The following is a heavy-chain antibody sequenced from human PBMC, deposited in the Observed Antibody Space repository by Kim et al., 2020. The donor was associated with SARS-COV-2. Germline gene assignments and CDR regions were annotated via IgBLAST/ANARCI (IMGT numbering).Heavy chain of an antibody. Sequence: ASVKVSCKASGYTFTGYYMHWVRQAPGKGLEWMGRINPNSGGTNYAQKFQGRVTMTRDTSISTAYMELSRLRSDDTAVYYCARDLPPEVTIFGVVIREYYFDYWGQGTLVTVSS. CDR2: INPNSGGT. CDR3: ARDLPPEVTIFGVVIREYYFDY. V-gene: IGHV1-2*06. CDR1: GYTFTGYY. D-gene: IGHD3-3*01. J-gene: IGHJ4*02.